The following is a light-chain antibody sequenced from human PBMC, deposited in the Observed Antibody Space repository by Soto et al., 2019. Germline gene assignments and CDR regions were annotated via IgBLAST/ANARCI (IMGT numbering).Light chain of an antibody. CDR3: CSYAGSYTQV. J-gene: IGLJ1*01. Sequence: QSVLTQPRSVSGSPGQSVTISCTGTSSDVGGYNYVSWYQQHPGKAPKLMIYDVSKRPSGVPDRFSGSKSGKTASLTISGLQAEDEADYYCCSYAGSYTQVFGTGTKVTVL. CDR2: DVS. CDR1: SSDVGGYNY. V-gene: IGLV2-11*01.